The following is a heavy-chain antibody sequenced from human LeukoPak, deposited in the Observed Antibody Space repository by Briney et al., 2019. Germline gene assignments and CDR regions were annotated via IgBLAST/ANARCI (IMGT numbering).Heavy chain of an antibody. CDR3: ARGYYYGSGIFDY. D-gene: IGHD3-10*01. CDR2: IKQDGNEK. V-gene: IGHV3-7*01. CDR1: GFTFSSYW. J-gene: IGHJ4*02. Sequence: TGGSLRLSCAASGFTFSSYWMSWVRQAPGKGLEWVANIKQDGNEKYYVDSVKGRFTISRDNAKNSLYLQMNSLRAEDTAVYYCARGYYYGSGIFDYWGQGTLVTVSS.